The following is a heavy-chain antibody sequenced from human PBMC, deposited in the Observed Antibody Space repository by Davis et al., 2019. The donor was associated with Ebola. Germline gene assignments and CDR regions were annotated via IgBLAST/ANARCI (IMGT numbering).Heavy chain of an antibody. CDR2: ISSSGSTI. CDR1: GFTFTSYA. V-gene: IGHV3-48*04. D-gene: IGHD6-13*01. J-gene: IGHJ4*02. Sequence: PGGSLRLSCAASGFTFTSYAMSWVRQAPGKGLEWVSYISSSGSTIYYADSVKGRFTISRDNTKNSLFLKMNNLRAEDTAVYYCGGYYWCQGTLVTVSS. CDR3: GGYY.